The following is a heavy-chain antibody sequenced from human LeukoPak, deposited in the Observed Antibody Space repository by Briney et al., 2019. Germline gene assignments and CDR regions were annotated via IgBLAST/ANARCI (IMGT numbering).Heavy chain of an antibody. Sequence: SETLSLTCTVSGGSISNSDYYWGWIRQPPGKGLEWIGEINHSGSTNYNPSLKSRVTISVDTSKNQFSLKLSSVTAADTAVYYCARAAYYDFWSGINWFDPWGQGTLVTVSS. CDR3: ARAAYYDFWSGINWFDP. J-gene: IGHJ5*02. CDR2: INHSGST. D-gene: IGHD3-3*01. V-gene: IGHV4-39*07. CDR1: GGSISNSDYY.